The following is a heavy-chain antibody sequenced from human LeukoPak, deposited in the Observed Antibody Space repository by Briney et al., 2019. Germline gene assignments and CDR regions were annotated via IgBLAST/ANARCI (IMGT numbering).Heavy chain of an antibody. D-gene: IGHD3-22*01. CDR3: ARDLGDSSGLFDY. J-gene: IGHJ4*02. CDR2: ISYDGSNK. Sequence: GGSLRLSCAASGFTFSSYAMHWVRQAPGKGLEWVAVISYDGSNKYYADSVKGRFTISRDNSKNTLYLQMNSLRAEDTAVYYCARDLGDSSGLFDYWGQGTLVTVSS. CDR1: GFTFSSYA. V-gene: IGHV3-30-3*01.